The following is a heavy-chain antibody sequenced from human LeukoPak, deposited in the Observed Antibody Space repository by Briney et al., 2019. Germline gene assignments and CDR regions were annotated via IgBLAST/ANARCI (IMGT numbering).Heavy chain of an antibody. CDR1: GFTVSSNY. D-gene: IGHD6-6*01. CDR3: ARVRGSSYVDY. V-gene: IGHV3-53*01. CDR2: IHSGGST. Sequence: PGGSLRLSCAASGFTVSSNYMSWVRQAPGKGLECVSVIHSGGSTYYADSVKGRSTISRDSAKNTLYLQMNSLRAEDTAVYYCARVRGSSYVDYWGQGTLVTVSS. J-gene: IGHJ4*02.